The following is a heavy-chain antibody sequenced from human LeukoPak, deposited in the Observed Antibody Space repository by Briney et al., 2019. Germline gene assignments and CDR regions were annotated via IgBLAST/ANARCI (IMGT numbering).Heavy chain of an antibody. D-gene: IGHD3-16*01. CDR2: IYPGVSTT. CDR3: ARLFTTLTRCIWGRFDA. V-gene: IGHV5-51*01. J-gene: IGHJ5*02. CDR1: GYDFPSYW. Sequence: GESLKISCEGSGYDFPSYWVAWVRPVTGNCLEWMEIIYPGVSTTRYNPSFQGQVTISADKSINAAYLQWSTLSASDTATYYCARLFTTLTRCIWGRFDAWGQGTLVTVSS.